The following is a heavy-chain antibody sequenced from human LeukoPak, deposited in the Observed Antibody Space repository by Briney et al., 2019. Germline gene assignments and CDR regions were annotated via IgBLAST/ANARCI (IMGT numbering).Heavy chain of an antibody. CDR3: ANRDSHNNRHIDY. V-gene: IGHV3-23*01. Sequence: GGSLRLSCAASGFTFSSYAMSWVRQAPGKGLEWVSGISGNGYSIYYADSVKGRFTISRDNSKNTLYLQMNTLRAEDTAVYYCANRDSHNNRHIDYWGRGTLVTVSS. J-gene: IGHJ4*02. CDR1: GFTFSSYA. CDR2: ISGNGYSI. D-gene: IGHD1/OR15-1a*01.